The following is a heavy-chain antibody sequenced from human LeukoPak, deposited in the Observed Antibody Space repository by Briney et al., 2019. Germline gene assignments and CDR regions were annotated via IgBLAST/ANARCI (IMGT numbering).Heavy chain of an antibody. Sequence: GGSLRLPCAASGFTFSSYAMSWVRQAPGKGLEWVSAISGSGGTTYYADSVKGRFTISRDNSKNTLYLQMNRLRAEDTAVYYCAKVTQLADYWGQGTLVTVSS. CDR1: GFTFSSYA. J-gene: IGHJ4*02. D-gene: IGHD6-6*01. CDR2: ISGSGGTT. V-gene: IGHV3-23*01. CDR3: AKVTQLADY.